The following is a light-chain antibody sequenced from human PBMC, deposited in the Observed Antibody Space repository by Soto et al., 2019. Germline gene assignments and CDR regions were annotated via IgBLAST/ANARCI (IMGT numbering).Light chain of an antibody. J-gene: IGLJ3*02. CDR2: GVS. CDR1: AGDIGNYNY. CDR3: YSYSAYTTLWV. Sequence: QSALTQPASVSGSPGQSITISCTGTAGDIGNYNYVSWYQVHPGKAPKLLIYGVSNRPSGVSNRFSGSKSGNAASLTISGLQAEDEADYYCYSYSAYTTLWVFGGGTQLTVL. V-gene: IGLV2-14*01.